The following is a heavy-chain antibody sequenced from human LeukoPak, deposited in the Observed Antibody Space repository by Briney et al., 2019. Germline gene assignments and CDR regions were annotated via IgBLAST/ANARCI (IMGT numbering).Heavy chain of an antibody. CDR1: GGSISSYY. J-gene: IGHJ4*02. D-gene: IGHD6-19*01. Sequence: SETLSLACTVSGGSISSYYWSWIRQPPGKGLEWIGYIYYSGSTNYNPSLKSRVTISVDTSKNQFSLKLSSVTAADTAVYYCARGDGSGWPLDYWGQGTLVTVSS. CDR2: IYYSGST. V-gene: IGHV4-59*01. CDR3: ARGDGSGWPLDY.